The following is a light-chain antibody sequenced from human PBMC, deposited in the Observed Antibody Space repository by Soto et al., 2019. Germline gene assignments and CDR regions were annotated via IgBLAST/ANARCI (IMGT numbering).Light chain of an antibody. CDR1: SSDVGGYNL. CDR2: DVN. J-gene: IGLJ1*01. Sequence: QSALTQPASVSGSPGQSITISCTRTSSDVGGYNLVSWYQQYPDKAPKLMIFDVNTRPSGVSNRFSGSKSGNTASLTISGLQAEDEAAYYCSSYRSSSTLPYVFGTGTKLTVL. V-gene: IGLV2-14*01. CDR3: SSYRSSSTLPYV.